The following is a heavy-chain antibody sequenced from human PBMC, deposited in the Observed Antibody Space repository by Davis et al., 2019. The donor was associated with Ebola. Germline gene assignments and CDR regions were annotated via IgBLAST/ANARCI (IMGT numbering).Heavy chain of an antibody. CDR3: AKYSTGYSHQ. J-gene: IGHJ4*02. V-gene: IGHV5-51*01. CDR2: IDPGDSDT. D-gene: IGHD3-22*01. CDR1: GYIFASYW. Sequence: KVSCKVSGYIFASYWIGWVRQMPGKGLEWMGIIDPGDSDTRYSPSFQGQVTISADKSIATAYLQWSSLKASDSAMYYCAKYSTGYSHQWGQGTLVTVSS.